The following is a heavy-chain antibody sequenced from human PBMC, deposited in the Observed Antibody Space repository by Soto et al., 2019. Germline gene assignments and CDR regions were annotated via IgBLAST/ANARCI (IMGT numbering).Heavy chain of an antibody. J-gene: IGHJ4*02. Sequence: QVQLVQSGAEVKKPGASVKVSCKASGYTFTSYDINWVRQATGQGLEWMGWMNPKSGNTGYGQKFQGKVTMTKSTYISTAYMELSSLRSEDTAVYYCAREKSGYHDYWGQGTLVTVSS. D-gene: IGHD3-3*01. CDR3: AREKSGYHDY. CDR1: GYTFTSYD. CDR2: MNPKSGNT. V-gene: IGHV1-8*01.